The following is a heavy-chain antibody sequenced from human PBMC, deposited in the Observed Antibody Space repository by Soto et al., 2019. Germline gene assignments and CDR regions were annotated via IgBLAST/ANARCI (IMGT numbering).Heavy chain of an antibody. V-gene: IGHV3-30-3*01. J-gene: IGHJ4*02. CDR3: ARGGTYGSSWYRGCDY. CDR2: ISYDGSNK. D-gene: IGHD6-13*01. CDR1: GFTFSSYA. Sequence: QVQLVESGGGVVQPGRSLRLSCAASGFTFSSYAMHWVRQAPGKGLEWVAVISYDGSNKYYADSVKGRFTISRDNSKNTMYLQMYSLRAEDTAVYYCARGGTYGSSWYRGCDYWGQGTLVAVSS.